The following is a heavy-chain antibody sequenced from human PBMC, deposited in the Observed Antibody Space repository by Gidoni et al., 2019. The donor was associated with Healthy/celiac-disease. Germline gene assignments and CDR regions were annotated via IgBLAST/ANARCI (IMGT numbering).Heavy chain of an antibody. D-gene: IGHD3-16*01. CDR3: ASHAIPAGGVRNDFFDY. V-gene: IGHV4-39*01. CDR2: IYYRGST. CDR1: GGSFSSSSYY. J-gene: IGHJ4*02. Sequence: QLPLQESGPGLVKPSETLSLTCTVSGGSFSSSSYYWGWIRQPPGKWLEWIRSIYYRGSTYYNPSPKSRVTISVDTSKNQFSIKLSSVTAADTAVYYCASHAIPAGGVRNDFFDYWGQGTLVTVSS.